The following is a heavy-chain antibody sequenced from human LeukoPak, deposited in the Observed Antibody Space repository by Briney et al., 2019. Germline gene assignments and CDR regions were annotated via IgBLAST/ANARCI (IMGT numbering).Heavy chain of an antibody. J-gene: IGHJ4*02. D-gene: IGHD3-22*01. Sequence: GGSLRLSCAASGFTVSSNYMSWVRQAPGQGLEWVSVIYSGGSTYYADSVKGRFTISRDNSKNTLYLQMNSLRAEDTAVYYCASSDSSGLGDYFDYWGQGTLVTVSS. CDR3: ASSDSSGLGDYFDY. V-gene: IGHV3-53*01. CDR1: GFTVSSNY. CDR2: IYSGGST.